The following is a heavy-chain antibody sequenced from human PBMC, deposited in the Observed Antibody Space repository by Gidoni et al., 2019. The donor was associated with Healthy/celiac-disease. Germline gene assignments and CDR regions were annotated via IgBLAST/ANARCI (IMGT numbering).Heavy chain of an antibody. CDR2: IRSKANSSAT. V-gene: IGHV3-73*01. Sequence: EVQLVESGGGLVQPGGSLKLSCAASGFTFSGSAMHWVRQASGKGLEWVGRIRSKANSSATAYAASVKGRFTISRDDAKNTAYLEMNSLKTEDTAVYYCTRLNQDTWGQGTLVTVSS. D-gene: IGHD2-15*01. CDR1: GFTFSGSA. CDR3: TRLNQDT. J-gene: IGHJ4*02.